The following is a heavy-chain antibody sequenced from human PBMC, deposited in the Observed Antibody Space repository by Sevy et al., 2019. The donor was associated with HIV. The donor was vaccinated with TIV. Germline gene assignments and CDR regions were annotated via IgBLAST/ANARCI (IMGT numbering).Heavy chain of an antibody. CDR2: ISKSGSII. Sequence: GGSLRLSCVASGFTFSSYEMNWVRQAPGKGLEWVSYISKSGSIIYYEDSVKGRFTISRDNAKNSLYLQMNSLRAEDTAVYYCAREDGSRQYFQYWGQGTLVTVSS. CDR3: AREDGSRQYFQY. V-gene: IGHV3-48*03. J-gene: IGHJ1*01. CDR1: GFTFSSYE. D-gene: IGHD6-13*01.